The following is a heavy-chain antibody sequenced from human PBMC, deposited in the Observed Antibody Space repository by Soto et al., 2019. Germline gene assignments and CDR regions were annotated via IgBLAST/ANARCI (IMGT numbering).Heavy chain of an antibody. Sequence: SETLSLTCAVYGGNFRGYYWSWIRQPTGKGLEWIGQINHSGNTNYNPSLKSRVTISVDTSKNQISLKLSSVTAAYTAVYYCARRPVLLPFDNWGQGTLVTVSS. V-gene: IGHV4-34*01. CDR1: GGNFRGYY. D-gene: IGHD3-10*01. CDR2: INHSGNT. J-gene: IGHJ4*02. CDR3: ARRPVLLPFDN.